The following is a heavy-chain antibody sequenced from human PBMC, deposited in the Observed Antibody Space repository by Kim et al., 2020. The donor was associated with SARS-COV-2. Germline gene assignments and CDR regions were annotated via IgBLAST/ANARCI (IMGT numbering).Heavy chain of an antibody. CDR1: GYTFANYG. Sequence: ASVKVSCKASGYTFANYGMNWVRQAPGQGLEWMGWINTNTGNPTYAQGFTGRFVFSFDTSVSTAYLQISGLKTEDTAVYYCARNLKYNWNTPRNSLTYYFVAWGQGPLVTVSS. D-gene: IGHD1-20*01. J-gene: IGHJ4*02. CDR3: ARNLKYNWNTPRNSLTYYFVA. V-gene: IGHV7-4-1*02. CDR2: INTNTGNP.